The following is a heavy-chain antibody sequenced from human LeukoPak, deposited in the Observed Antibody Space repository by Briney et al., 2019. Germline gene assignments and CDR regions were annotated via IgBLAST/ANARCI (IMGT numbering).Heavy chain of an antibody. V-gene: IGHV4-39*01. CDR1: GGSISSSYKY. Sequence: PSETLSLTCTVSGGSISSSYKYWGWVRQPPGRGLEWIGEINHSGSTNYNPSLKSRVTISVDTSKNQFSLKLSSVTAADTAVYYCARGPDSGVVLRYFDRHGTFDIWGQGTMVTVSS. D-gene: IGHD3-9*01. J-gene: IGHJ3*02. CDR3: ARGPDSGVVLRYFDRHGTFDI. CDR2: INHSGST.